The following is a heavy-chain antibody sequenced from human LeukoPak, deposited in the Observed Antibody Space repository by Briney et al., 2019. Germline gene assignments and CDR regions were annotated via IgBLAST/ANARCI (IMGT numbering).Heavy chain of an antibody. Sequence: SETLSLTCTVSGGSISSSSYYWGWIRQPPRKGLEWIGSIYYSGSTYYNPSLKSRVTISVDTSKNQFSLKLSSVTAADTAVYYCARQGMDGETDQYYFDYWGQGTLVTVSS. CDR1: GGSISSSSYY. V-gene: IGHV4-39*01. CDR2: IYYSGST. D-gene: IGHD2-2*03. J-gene: IGHJ4*02. CDR3: ARQGMDGETDQYYFDY.